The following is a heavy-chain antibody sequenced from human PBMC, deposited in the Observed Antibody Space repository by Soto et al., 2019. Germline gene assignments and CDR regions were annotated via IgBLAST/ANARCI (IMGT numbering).Heavy chain of an antibody. V-gene: IGHV3-48*03. CDR3: ARFYAAIYYYGMDV. D-gene: IGHD2-2*01. CDR2: ISRTANTI. J-gene: IGHJ6*02. CDR1: GFAFNSHD. Sequence: GGSLRLSCTASGFAFNSHDFNWVRQAPGKGLEWISYISRTANTIYYADSVKGRFTISRDNAKNSLYLQMNSLRAEDTAVYYCARFYAAIYYYGMDVWGQGTTVTAP.